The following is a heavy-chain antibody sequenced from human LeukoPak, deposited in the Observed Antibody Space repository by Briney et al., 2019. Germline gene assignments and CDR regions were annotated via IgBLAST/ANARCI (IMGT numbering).Heavy chain of an antibody. CDR3: AKDLDYDSSVDWFDP. J-gene: IGHJ5*02. D-gene: IGHD3-22*01. CDR2: ISSSGSTI. V-gene: IGHV3-11*01. Sequence: GGSLRLSCAASGFTFSDYYMSWIRQAPGKGLEWVSYISSSGSTIYYADSAKGRFTISRDNAKNSLYLQMNSLRAEDTAVYYCAKDLDYDSSVDWFDPWGQGTLVTVSS. CDR1: GFTFSDYY.